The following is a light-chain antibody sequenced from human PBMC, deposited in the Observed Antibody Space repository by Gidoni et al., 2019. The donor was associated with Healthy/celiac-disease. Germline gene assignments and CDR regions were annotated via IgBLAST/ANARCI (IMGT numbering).Light chain of an antibody. CDR3: QQYGSSPRT. CDR2: GAS. Sequence: EIVLTQSPGTLSLSPGERANLSCRASQSVSSSYLAWYQKKTGQAPRHLIYGASSRATGIPERFSGSGSGTEFTFTISRLEPEDFAVYYCQQYGSSPRTFGEGTKLEIK. CDR1: QSVSSSY. J-gene: IGKJ2*01. V-gene: IGKV3-20*01.